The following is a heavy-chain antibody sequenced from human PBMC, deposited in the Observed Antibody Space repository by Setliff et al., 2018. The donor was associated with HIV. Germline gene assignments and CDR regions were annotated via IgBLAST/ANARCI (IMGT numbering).Heavy chain of an antibody. V-gene: IGHV4-4*07. CDR2: IYTRGNT. CDR3: VSQYGSGSYLNY. J-gene: IGHJ4*02. CDR1: GASITSHN. D-gene: IGHD3-10*01. Sequence: SETLSLTCSVSGASITSHNWSWIRQAAGKGLEWIGRIYTRGNTNYNPSLRSRVAISLDTSRNQFSLDLSSVTAADTAVYFCVSQYGSGSYLNYWSQGTLVTVS.